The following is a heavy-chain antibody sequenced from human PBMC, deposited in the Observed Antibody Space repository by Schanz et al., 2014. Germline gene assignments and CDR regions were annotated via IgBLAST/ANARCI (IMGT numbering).Heavy chain of an antibody. CDR1: GFTFRGYA. CDR2: IKSKTDGGTR. Sequence: EVQLVESGGGLVQPGGSLRLSCAASGFTFRGYAMSWVRQAPGKGLQWVARIKSKTDGGTRDYAAPVKGRFTISTDDSKNTVYLQMNSLQTEDTAVYYCTADLWFGAVWGVWWGQGTLVTVSS. V-gene: IGHV3-15*01. CDR3: TADLWFGAVWGVW. J-gene: IGHJ4*02. D-gene: IGHD3-10*01.